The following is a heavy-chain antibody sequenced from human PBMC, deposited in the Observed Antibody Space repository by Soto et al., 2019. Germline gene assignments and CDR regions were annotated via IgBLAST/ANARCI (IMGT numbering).Heavy chain of an antibody. CDR1: GFTFRSFT. J-gene: IGHJ5*02. D-gene: IGHD6-13*01. Sequence: GGSLRLSCAASGFTFRSFTMNWVRQAPGKGLEWVSTISSNSAYIYYTDALRGRFTISRDNAKNSLRLQMNSLRAEDTAVYYCTRDASRDSSARGWFDPWGPGTLVTVSS. CDR3: TRDASRDSSARGWFDP. V-gene: IGHV3-21*01. CDR2: ISSNSAYI.